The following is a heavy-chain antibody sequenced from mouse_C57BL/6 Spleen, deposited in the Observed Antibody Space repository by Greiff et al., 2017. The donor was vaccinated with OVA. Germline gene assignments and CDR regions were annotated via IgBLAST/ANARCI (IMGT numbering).Heavy chain of an antibody. CDR2: INYDGSST. V-gene: IGHV5-16*01. CDR1: GFTFSDYY. Sequence: VQLKESEGGLVQPGSSMKLSCTASGFTFSDYYMAWVRQVPEKGLEWVANINYDGSSTYYLDSLKSRFIISRDNAKNILYLQMSSLKSEDTATYYCARDRWDYDAMDYWGQGTSVTVSS. CDR3: ARDRWDYDAMDY. J-gene: IGHJ4*01. D-gene: IGHD2-3*01.